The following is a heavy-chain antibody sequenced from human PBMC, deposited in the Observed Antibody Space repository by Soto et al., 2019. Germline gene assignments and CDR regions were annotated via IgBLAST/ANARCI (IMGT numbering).Heavy chain of an antibody. V-gene: IGHV3-30*18. Sequence: QVQLVESGGGVVQPGRSLRLSCAASGFTFSSYGMHWVRQAPGKGLEWVAVISYDGSNKYYADSVKGRFTISRDNSKNTLYLQMNSLRAGDTAVYYCAKDRGGSYTDLMDVWGQGTTVTVSS. CDR3: AKDRGGSYTDLMDV. D-gene: IGHD1-26*01. CDR2: ISYDGSNK. CDR1: GFTFSSYG. J-gene: IGHJ6*02.